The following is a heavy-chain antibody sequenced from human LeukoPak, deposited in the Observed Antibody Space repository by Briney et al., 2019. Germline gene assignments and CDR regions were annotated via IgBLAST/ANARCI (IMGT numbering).Heavy chain of an antibody. V-gene: IGHV3-15*01. D-gene: IGHD1-26*01. CDR3: ATHHSGSYGWPFDY. J-gene: IGHJ4*02. Sequence: GGSLRLSCAASGFTFSNAWMTWVRQTPEKGLEWVGRIYSKTDGGTTDYAAPVKGRFTISRDDSKNTLYLHMNSLKTDDSAVYYCATHHSGSYGWPFDYWGQGTLVTVSS. CDR2: IYSKTDGGTT. CDR1: GFTFSNAW.